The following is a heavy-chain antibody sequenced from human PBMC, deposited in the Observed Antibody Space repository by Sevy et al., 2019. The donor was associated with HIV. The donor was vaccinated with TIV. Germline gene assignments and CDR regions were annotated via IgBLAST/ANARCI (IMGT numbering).Heavy chain of an antibody. CDR3: ARYYYDSSGIDY. Sequence: GGSLRLSCTASGFTFSRYWMHWVRQAPGKGLVWVSRINSDGSSTSYADSVKGRFPISRDNAKNTLYLQMNSLRAEDTAVYYCARYYYDSSGIDYWGQGTLVTVSS. V-gene: IGHV3-74*01. CDR2: INSDGSST. J-gene: IGHJ4*02. D-gene: IGHD3-22*01. CDR1: GFTFSRYW.